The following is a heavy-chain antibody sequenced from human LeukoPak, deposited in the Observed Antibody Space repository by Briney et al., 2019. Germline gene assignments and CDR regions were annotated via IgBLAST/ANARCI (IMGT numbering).Heavy chain of an antibody. CDR3: ARGYSNYDY. D-gene: IGHD4-11*01. Sequence: SETLSLTCTVSGGSISSGGYYWSWIRQPPGKGLEWIGHIYYSGSTNYTPSLKSRVTISVDTSKNQFSLRLSSVTAADTAVYYCARGYSNYDYWGQGTLVTVSS. V-gene: IGHV4-61*08. J-gene: IGHJ4*02. CDR2: IYYSGST. CDR1: GGSISSGGYY.